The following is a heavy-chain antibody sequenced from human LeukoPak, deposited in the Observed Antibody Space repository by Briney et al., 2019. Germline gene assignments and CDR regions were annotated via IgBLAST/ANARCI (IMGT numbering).Heavy chain of an antibody. CDR2: RYYRSQWYM. D-gene: IGHD5/OR15-5a*01. CDR1: GDNVSNNSAT. V-gene: IGHV6-1*01. J-gene: IGHJ4*02. CDR3: ARGSTTKFHY. Sequence: SQTLSLTYAISGDNVSNNSATWNWIRQSPSRGLEWLGRRYYRSQWYMDYAVSVKGRITLNPDTSENQFSLHLNSVTPEDTAVYYCARGSTTKFHYLGQGTLVTVSS.